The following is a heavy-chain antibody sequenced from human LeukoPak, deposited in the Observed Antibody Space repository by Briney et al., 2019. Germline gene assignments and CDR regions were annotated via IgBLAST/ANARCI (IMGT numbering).Heavy chain of an antibody. D-gene: IGHD3-3*01. V-gene: IGHV4-38-2*02. Sequence: KASETLSLTCTVSGYSISSGYYWGRIRQPPGKGLEWIGSIYRSGSTYYNPSLKSRVTISVDTSKNQFSLKLSFVTAADTAVYYCARTPYDFWSAYLEYYFDYWGQGTLVTVSS. CDR2: IYRSGST. J-gene: IGHJ4*02. CDR1: GYSISSGYY. CDR3: ARTPYDFWSAYLEYYFDY.